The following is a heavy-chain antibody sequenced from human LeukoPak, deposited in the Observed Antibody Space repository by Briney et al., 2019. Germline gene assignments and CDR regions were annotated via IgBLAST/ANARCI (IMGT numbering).Heavy chain of an antibody. D-gene: IGHD6-13*01. CDR1: GGSISSYY. CDR3: ARTYGSSGLGYFDL. CDR2: IYYSGST. Sequence: SETLSLTCTVSGGSISSYYWSWIRQPPGKGLEWIGYIYYSGSTNYSPSLKSRLTISVDTSKNQFSLKLRSVTAADTAVYYCARTYGSSGLGYFDLWGRGTLVTVSS. J-gene: IGHJ2*01. V-gene: IGHV4-59*01.